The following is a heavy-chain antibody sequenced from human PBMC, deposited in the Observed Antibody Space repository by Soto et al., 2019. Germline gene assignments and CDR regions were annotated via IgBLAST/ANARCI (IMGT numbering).Heavy chain of an antibody. D-gene: IGHD3-10*01. Sequence: GGSLRLSCSASGFTFSSYVMHWVRQAPGKGLEWVAVISYDGSNKYYADSVKGRFTISRDKSKNTLYLQMHSLRAEATAVYYCAKAGGSGSYMVYWGQGTMVTVS. CDR3: AKAGGSGSYMVY. CDR1: GFTFSSYV. CDR2: ISYDGSNK. V-gene: IGHV3-30*18. J-gene: IGHJ4*02.